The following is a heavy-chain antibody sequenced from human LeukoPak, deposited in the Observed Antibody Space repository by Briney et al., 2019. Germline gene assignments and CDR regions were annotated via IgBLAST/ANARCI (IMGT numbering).Heavy chain of an antibody. CDR1: GGSFSGYY. Sequence: SETLSLTCAVYGGSFSGYYWSWIRQPPGKGLEWIGEINHSGSTNYNPSLKSRVTISVDTSKNQFSLKLSSVTAADTAVYYCARGRYGSGSYFVYWGQGTLVTVSS. V-gene: IGHV4-34*01. J-gene: IGHJ4*02. CDR2: INHSGST. D-gene: IGHD3-10*01. CDR3: ARGRYGSGSYFVY.